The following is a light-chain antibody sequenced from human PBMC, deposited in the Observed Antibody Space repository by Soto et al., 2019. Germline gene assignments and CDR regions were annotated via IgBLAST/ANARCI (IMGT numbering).Light chain of an antibody. J-gene: IGLJ1*01. CDR2: SNN. CDR3: AAWDDSLNGLYV. V-gene: IGLV1-44*01. CDR1: SSKIGSNT. Sequence: QSVRTQPPSASGTPGQRGTHSCSGSSSKIGSNTVNWYQQLPGTAPKLLIYSNNQRPSGVPDRFSGSKSGTSASLAISGLQSEDGADYYCAAWDDSLNGLYVFGTGTKVTVL.